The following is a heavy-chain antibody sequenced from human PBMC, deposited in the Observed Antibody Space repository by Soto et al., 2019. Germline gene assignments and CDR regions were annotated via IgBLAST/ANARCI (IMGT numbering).Heavy chain of an antibody. CDR1: GYSFTTYW. J-gene: IGHJ5*02. Sequence: GESLKISCTGSGYSFTTYWIGWVRPLPGKGLEWMGIIYPGDSDTRYSPSFQGQATISADKTISTAYLQWSSLKASDAAMYYCARHPSDYGDYSFDPWGQGTLVTVSS. CDR2: IYPGDSDT. V-gene: IGHV5-51*01. CDR3: ARHPSDYGDYSFDP. D-gene: IGHD4-17*01.